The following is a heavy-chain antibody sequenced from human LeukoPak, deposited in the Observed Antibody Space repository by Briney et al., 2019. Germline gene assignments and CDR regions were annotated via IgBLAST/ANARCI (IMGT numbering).Heavy chain of an antibody. V-gene: IGHV4-59*11. CDR3: ARGDPTIFGFRSYYYMDV. J-gene: IGHJ6*03. D-gene: IGHD3-3*01. Sequence: SETLSLTCTVSGGSISSHYWSWIRQPPGKGLEWIGYIYYSGSTNYNPSLESRVTISVDTSKNQFSLKLSSVTAADTAVYYCARGDPTIFGFRSYYYMDVWGKGTTVTVSS. CDR2: IYYSGST. CDR1: GGSISSHY.